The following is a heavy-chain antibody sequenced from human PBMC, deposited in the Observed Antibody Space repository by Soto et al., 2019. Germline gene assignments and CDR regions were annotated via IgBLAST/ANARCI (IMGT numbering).Heavy chain of an antibody. J-gene: IGHJ5*02. V-gene: IGHV1-18*01. CDR2: ISAYNGNT. D-gene: IGHD2-15*01. Sequence: ASVKVSCKAPGYTFTSYGISWVRQAPGQGLEWMGWISAYNGNTNYAQKLQGRVTMTTDTSTSTAYMELRSLRSDDTAVYYCARDQFEYCSGGSCSWFDPWGQGTLVTVSS. CDR1: GYTFTSYG. CDR3: ARDQFEYCSGGSCSWFDP.